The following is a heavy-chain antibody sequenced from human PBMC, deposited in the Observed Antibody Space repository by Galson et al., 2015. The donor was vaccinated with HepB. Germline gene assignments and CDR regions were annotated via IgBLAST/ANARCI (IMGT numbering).Heavy chain of an antibody. Sequence: SLRLSCAASGFAFSRYAMSWVRQAPGKGLEWVSAISGSDDSTYFADSVEGRFSISRDNAKNSLYLQMSSLRAEDTAVYHCVRDGIYCRGGWCHPYWGQGTLVSVSS. V-gene: IGHV3-23*01. D-gene: IGHD2-15*01. CDR3: VRDGIYCRGGWCHPY. CDR2: ISGSDDST. J-gene: IGHJ4*02. CDR1: GFAFSRYA.